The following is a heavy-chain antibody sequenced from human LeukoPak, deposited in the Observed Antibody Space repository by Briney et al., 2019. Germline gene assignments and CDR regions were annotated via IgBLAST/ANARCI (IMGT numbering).Heavy chain of an antibody. CDR2: KAYSGGT. J-gene: IGHJ5*02. V-gene: IGHV4-59*01. CDR1: GGSMGTYS. CDR3: VRDGGEWLPDL. D-gene: IGHD3-3*01. Sequence: SETLSLTXTVSGGSMGTYSWCWIRQSPGKGLEWIGFKAYSGGTNYNPSLKSRVTISVDTSKGQISLNLKSVTAADTAVYYCVRDGGEWLPDLWGQGTLVTVSS.